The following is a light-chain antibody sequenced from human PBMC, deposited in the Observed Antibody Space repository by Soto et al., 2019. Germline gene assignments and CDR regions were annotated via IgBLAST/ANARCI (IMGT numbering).Light chain of an antibody. CDR3: AAWDDSLNGVV. V-gene: IGLV1-44*01. J-gene: IGLJ2*01. CDR1: SSNIGRNT. CDR2: SNN. Sequence: QSVLTQPPSASGTPGQRVTISCSGSSSNIGRNTVNWFQQLPGTAPKLLIYSNNQRPSGVPDRFSGSKSGTSASLAISVLQSEDEADYYCAAWDDSLNGVVFGGGTKVTVL.